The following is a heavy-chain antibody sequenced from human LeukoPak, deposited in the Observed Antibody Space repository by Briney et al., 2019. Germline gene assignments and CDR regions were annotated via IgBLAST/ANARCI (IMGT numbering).Heavy chain of an antibody. CDR3: ARGYSSSWNYFDY. Sequence: PSETLSLTCTVSGGSISNYWWSWIRQPPGKGLEWIGYVFESGGTNYNPSLKSRVTISVDTSKKQFSLKLSSVPAADTAVYYCARGYSSSWNYFDYWGQGTLVSVSS. J-gene: IGHJ4*02. V-gene: IGHV4-59*01. CDR1: GGSISNYW. D-gene: IGHD6-13*01. CDR2: VFESGGT.